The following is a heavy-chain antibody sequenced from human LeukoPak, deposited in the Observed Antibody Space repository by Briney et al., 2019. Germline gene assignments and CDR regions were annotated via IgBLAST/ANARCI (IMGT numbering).Heavy chain of an antibody. J-gene: IGHJ4*02. CDR3: ARGGGLRYFDWLLDY. Sequence: TSETLSLTCTVSGGSISSSSYYWGWIRQPPGKGLEWIGSIYYSGSTYYNPSLKSRVTISVDTSKNQFSLKLSSVTAADTAVYYCARGGGLRYFDWLLDYWGQGTLVTVSS. CDR2: IYYSGST. D-gene: IGHD3-9*01. CDR1: GGSISSSSYY. V-gene: IGHV4-39*07.